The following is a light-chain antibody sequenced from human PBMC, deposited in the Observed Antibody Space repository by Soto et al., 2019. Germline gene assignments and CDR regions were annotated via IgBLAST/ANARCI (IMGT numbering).Light chain of an antibody. J-gene: IGLJ1*01. CDR2: DVT. CDR1: SSDVGGYKY. CDR3: SSYSSSSISYV. Sequence: QSVLTQPASVSGYPGQSITISCAGSSSDVGGYKYVSWYQQLPGNAPKLIIYDVTIRPSGVSNRFSGSKSGNTASLTISGLQAEDEADYYCSSYSSSSISYVFGTGTKVTVL. V-gene: IGLV2-14*01.